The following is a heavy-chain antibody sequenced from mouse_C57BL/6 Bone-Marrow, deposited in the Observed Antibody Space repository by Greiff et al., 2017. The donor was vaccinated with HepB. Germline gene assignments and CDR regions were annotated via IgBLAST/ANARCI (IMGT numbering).Heavy chain of an antibody. Sequence: QVQLQQSGAELVRPGTSVKVSCKASGYAFTNYLIEWVKQRPGQGLEWIGVINPGSGGTNYNEKFKGKATLTADKSSSTAYMQLSSLTSEDSAVYFGARAGGYYYGRWAWFAYWGQGTLVTVSA. CDR3: ARAGGYYYGRWAWFAY. CDR2: INPGSGGT. J-gene: IGHJ3*01. D-gene: IGHD1-1*01. CDR1: GYAFTNYL. V-gene: IGHV1-54*01.